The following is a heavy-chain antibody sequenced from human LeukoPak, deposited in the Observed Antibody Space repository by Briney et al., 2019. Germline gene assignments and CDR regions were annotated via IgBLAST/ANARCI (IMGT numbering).Heavy chain of an antibody. Sequence: SQTLSLTCTVSGGSISSGGYYWSWIRQHPGKGLEWIGYIYYSGSTYYNPSLKSRVTISVDTSKNQFSLKLSSVTAADTAVYYCARLVVPAAARFDYWGQGTLVIVSS. V-gene: IGHV4-31*03. CDR2: IYYSGST. CDR1: GGSISSGGYY. J-gene: IGHJ4*02. D-gene: IGHD2-2*01. CDR3: ARLVVPAAARFDY.